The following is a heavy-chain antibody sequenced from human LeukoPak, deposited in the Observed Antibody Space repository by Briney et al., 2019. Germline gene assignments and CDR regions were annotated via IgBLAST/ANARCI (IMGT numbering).Heavy chain of an antibody. D-gene: IGHD3-3*01. V-gene: IGHV4-39*01. J-gene: IGHJ5*02. Sequence: SETLSLTCSASGGSISRSSYNWGWIRRPPGKGLGWIGSIYYSGRTYYNPSLKSRVTISVDTSKNQFSLKLSSVTAADTAVYYCARIITYYDFSCWFDPWGQGTLVTVSS. CDR1: GGSISRSSYN. CDR2: IYYSGRT. CDR3: ARIITYYDFSCWFDP.